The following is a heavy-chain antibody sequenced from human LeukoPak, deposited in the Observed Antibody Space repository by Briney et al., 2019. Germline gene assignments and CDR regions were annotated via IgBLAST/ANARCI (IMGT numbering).Heavy chain of an antibody. CDR2: IYPGDSDT. V-gene: IGHV5-51*07. Sequence: KLGESLKIFCKGSGYSFTSYWIGWVHQLPGKGLEWMGIIYPGDSDTRYSPSFQGRVTISADKSISTAYLQWSSLKASDTDMDYCARRSGIYYPLDYWGQGTLVTVSS. CDR1: GYSFTSYW. CDR3: ARRSGIYYPLDY. J-gene: IGHJ4*02. D-gene: IGHD1-26*01.